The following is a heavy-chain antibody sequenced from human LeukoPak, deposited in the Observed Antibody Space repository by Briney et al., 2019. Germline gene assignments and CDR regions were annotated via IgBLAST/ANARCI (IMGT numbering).Heavy chain of an antibody. J-gene: IGHJ4*02. CDR2: ISSNGGST. CDR3: AREDILTGYYRAHFDY. CDR1: GFTFSSYA. V-gene: IGHV3-64*01. D-gene: IGHD3-9*01. Sequence: GRSLKLSCAASGFTFSSYAMHWVRQAPGKGLEYVSAISSNGGSTYYANSVKGRFTISRDNSKNTLYLQMGSLRAEDMAVYYCAREDILTGYYRAHFDYWGQGTLVTVSS.